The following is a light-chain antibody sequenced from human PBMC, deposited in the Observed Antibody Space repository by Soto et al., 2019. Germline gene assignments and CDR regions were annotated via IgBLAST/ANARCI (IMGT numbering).Light chain of an antibody. CDR2: GAS. V-gene: IGKV3-20*01. CDR3: QQYAGSPT. CDR1: QSVSSNY. Sequence: EIVLTQSPGTLSLSPGERATLSCRASQSVSSNYLAWYQQKPGQAPRLLIYGASSRATGIPDRFSGSGSGTDFTLTIRRLEPEDFAVYYCQQYAGSPTFGQGTRLEI. J-gene: IGKJ5*01.